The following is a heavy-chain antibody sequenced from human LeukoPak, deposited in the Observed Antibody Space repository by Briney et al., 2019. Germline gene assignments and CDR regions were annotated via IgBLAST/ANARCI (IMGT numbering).Heavy chain of an antibody. CDR3: ARGPSGSDY. Sequence: GASVKVSCKVSGYTFTGYYLHWLRQAPGQGLEWMGRINPSGGGTNYAQKFQGGVTMTRDTSINTAYMDLSSLRSDDTAVYYCARGPSGSDYWGQGTLVTVSS. CDR1: GYTFTGYY. V-gene: IGHV1-2*06. CDR2: INPSGGGT. J-gene: IGHJ4*02. D-gene: IGHD3-10*01.